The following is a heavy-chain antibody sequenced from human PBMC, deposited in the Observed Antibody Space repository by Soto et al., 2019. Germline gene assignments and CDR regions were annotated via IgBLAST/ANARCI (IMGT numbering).Heavy chain of an antibody. V-gene: IGHV3-30*18. D-gene: IGHD3-3*01. CDR2: ISYDGSNK. J-gene: IGHJ6*02. CDR3: AKPGITIFGVVRSRHSLDV. Sequence: QVQLVESGGGVVQPGRSLRLSCAASGFTFSSYGMHWVRQAPGKGLEWVAVISYDGSNKYYADSVKGRFTISRDNSKNQLYLQMNSLRAEDSAVYYCAKPGITIFGVVRSRHSLDVWGQGTTVTVSS. CDR1: GFTFSSYG.